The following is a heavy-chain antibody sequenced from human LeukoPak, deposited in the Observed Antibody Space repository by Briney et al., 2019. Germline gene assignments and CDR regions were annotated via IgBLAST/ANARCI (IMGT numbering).Heavy chain of an antibody. CDR2: IYYSGST. CDR3: ARDWGGNSYGYFDY. CDR1: AGSISSYY. Sequence: SETLSLTCTVSAGSISSYYWTWIRQPPGKGLEWIGYIYYSGSTNYNPSLKSRVTISVDTSKNQFSLKLSSVTAADTAVYYCARDWGGNSYGYFDYWGQGTLVTVSS. J-gene: IGHJ4*02. V-gene: IGHV4-59*01. D-gene: IGHD5-18*01.